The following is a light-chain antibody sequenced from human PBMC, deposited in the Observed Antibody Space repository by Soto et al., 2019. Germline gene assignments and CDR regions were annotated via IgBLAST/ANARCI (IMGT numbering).Light chain of an antibody. CDR1: QSVSSSY. Sequence: ERVLTQSPGTLSMSPGERATLSCRASQSVSSSYSAWDHQNPGQAPRLLIFGASSRATCIPDRFSGSGSGTDFTLTISRLEPEDFAVYYFQQYGSSPVTFGPGTKVDIK. CDR3: QQYGSSPVT. J-gene: IGKJ3*01. CDR2: GAS. V-gene: IGKV3-20*01.